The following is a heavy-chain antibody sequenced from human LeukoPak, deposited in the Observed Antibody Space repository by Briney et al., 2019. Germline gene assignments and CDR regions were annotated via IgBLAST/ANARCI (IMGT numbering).Heavy chain of an antibody. Sequence: ASVKVSCKASGYTFTSYYMHWVRQAPGQGLEWMGIINPSGGSTSYAQKFQGRVTMTRDMSTSTVYMELSSLRSEDTAVYYCAREEGEIAAAGTLDYWGQGTLVTVSS. J-gene: IGHJ4*02. CDR1: GYTFTSYY. V-gene: IGHV1-46*01. D-gene: IGHD6-13*01. CDR3: AREEGEIAAAGTLDY. CDR2: INPSGGST.